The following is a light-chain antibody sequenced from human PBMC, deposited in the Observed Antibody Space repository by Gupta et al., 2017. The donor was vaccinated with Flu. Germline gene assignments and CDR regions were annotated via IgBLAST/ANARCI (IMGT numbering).Light chain of an antibody. V-gene: IGLV2-11*01. CDR3: CSYAGSYTLV. CDR1: SSDIGCYIF. J-gene: IGLJ2*01. CDR2: DVS. Sequence: TSSDIGCYIFLSSHQQPPGNAPNLMIYDVSQRPSVVPDRFSGSTSGTTASLTISGLQAEDEADYYCCSYAGSYTLVFGGGTKLTVL.